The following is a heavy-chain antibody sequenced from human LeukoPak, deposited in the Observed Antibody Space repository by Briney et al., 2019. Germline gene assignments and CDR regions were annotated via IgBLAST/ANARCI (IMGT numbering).Heavy chain of an antibody. CDR2: ISAYNGNT. CDR3: ARDASGSYTHDY. J-gene: IGHJ4*02. Sequence: GASVKVSCKASGYTFTSYGISWVRQAPGQGLEWMGWISAYNGNTNYAQKLQGRVTMATGTPTSTAYMELRSLRSDDTAVYYCARDASGSYTHDYWGQGTLVTVSS. V-gene: IGHV1-18*01. D-gene: IGHD1-26*01. CDR1: GYTFTSYG.